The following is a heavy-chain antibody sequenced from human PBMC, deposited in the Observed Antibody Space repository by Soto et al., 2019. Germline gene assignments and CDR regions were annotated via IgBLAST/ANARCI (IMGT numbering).Heavy chain of an antibody. D-gene: IGHD6-19*01. Sequence: HPGGSLRLSCAASGFTVSSNYMSWVRQAPGKGLEWVSVIYSGGSTYYADSVKGRFTISRDNSKNTLYLQMNSLRAEDTAVYYCVLSGWSPGAYFQHWGQGTLVTVSS. CDR3: VLSGWSPGAYFQH. CDR1: GFTVSSNY. J-gene: IGHJ1*01. CDR2: IYSGGST. V-gene: IGHV3-66*01.